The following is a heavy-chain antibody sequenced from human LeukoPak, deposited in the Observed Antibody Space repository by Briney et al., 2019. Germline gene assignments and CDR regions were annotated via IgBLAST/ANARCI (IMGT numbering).Heavy chain of an antibody. Sequence: KPGGSLRLSCAASGFTFSSYTMNWVRQAPGKGLEWVASITTTSSYIYYADSVKGRFTIYRDNAKKTLYLQMNSLRAEDTAVYYCTKEQSYQLQDAFDFWGQGTMVIVSS. CDR1: GFTFSSYT. J-gene: IGHJ3*01. D-gene: IGHD2-2*01. CDR2: ITTTSSYI. V-gene: IGHV3-21*01. CDR3: TKEQSYQLQDAFDF.